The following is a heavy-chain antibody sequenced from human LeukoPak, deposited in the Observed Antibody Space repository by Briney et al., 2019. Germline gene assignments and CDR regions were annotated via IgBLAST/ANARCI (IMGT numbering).Heavy chain of an antibody. CDR2: ISSSSSII. CDR1: GFTFSSYS. Sequence: GGSLRLSCAASGFTFSSYSMNWVRQAPGKGLEWVSYISSSSSIIYYADSVKGRFTISRDNAKNSLYLQMNSLRAEDTAVYYCARVGPLGGYYFDYWGQGTLVTVSS. V-gene: IGHV3-48*04. D-gene: IGHD3/OR15-3a*01. CDR3: ARVGPLGGYYFDY. J-gene: IGHJ4*02.